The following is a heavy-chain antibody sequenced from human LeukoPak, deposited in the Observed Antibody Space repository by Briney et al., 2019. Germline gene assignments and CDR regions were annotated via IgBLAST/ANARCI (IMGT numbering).Heavy chain of an antibody. CDR1: GFTFSSYA. J-gene: IGHJ4*02. CDR3: AKEKAGSGSYYVDY. V-gene: IGHV3-23*01. CDR2: VRETGAST. Sequence: GGSLRLSCAASGFTFSSYAMSWVRQAPGKGLGWVSAVRETGASTFYADSVKGRFTISRDNSKNTLYLQMNSLRAEDTAIYYCAKEKAGSGSYYVDYWGQGTLVTVSS. D-gene: IGHD3-10*01.